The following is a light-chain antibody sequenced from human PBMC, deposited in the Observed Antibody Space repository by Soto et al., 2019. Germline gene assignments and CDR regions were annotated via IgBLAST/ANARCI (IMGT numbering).Light chain of an antibody. Sequence: QSVLTQPPSVSGAPGQRVSISCTGSTSNIGAPYDVHWYQHLPGTAPKLMIYEVSDRPSGVSNRFSGSKSGNTASLTISGLQAEDEADYYCSSYTSSKTWVFGGGTKLTVL. CDR2: EVS. V-gene: IGLV1-40*01. J-gene: IGLJ3*02. CDR1: TSNIGAPYD. CDR3: SSYTSSKTWV.